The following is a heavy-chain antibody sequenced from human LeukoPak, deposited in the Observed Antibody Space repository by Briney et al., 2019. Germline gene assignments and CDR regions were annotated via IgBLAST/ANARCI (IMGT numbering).Heavy chain of an antibody. CDR1: GFTFSSYA. CDR2: ISGSSGTI. D-gene: IGHD1-7*01. J-gene: IGHJ5*02. V-gene: IGHV3-23*01. Sequence: GGSLRLSCAASGFTFSSYAMSWVRQAPGKGLEWVSSISGSSGTIDYADSVKGRFIISRDNSKNAQYLQMNSLRPEDTAVYYCAKGRQLLDPWGQGTLVTVYS. CDR3: AKGRQLLDP.